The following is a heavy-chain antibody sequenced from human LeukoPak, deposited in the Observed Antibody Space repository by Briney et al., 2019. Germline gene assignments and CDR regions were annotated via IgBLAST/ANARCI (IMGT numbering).Heavy chain of an antibody. J-gene: IGHJ5*02. V-gene: IGHV4-59*08. D-gene: IGHD6-13*01. CDR1: GGSLSSYY. CDR3: ARHLGYSSSWYWFDP. Sequence: PSETLSLTCTVSGGSLSSYYWSWIRQPPGKGLEWIGYIYYSGSTNYNPSLKSRVTISVDTSKNQFSLKLSSVTAADTAVYYCARHLGYSSSWYWFDPWGQGTLVTVSS. CDR2: IYYSGST.